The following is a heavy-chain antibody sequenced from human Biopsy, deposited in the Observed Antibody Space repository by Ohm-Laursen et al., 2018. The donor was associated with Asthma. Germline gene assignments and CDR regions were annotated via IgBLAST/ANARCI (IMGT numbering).Heavy chain of an antibody. CDR1: GGSISSSSYY. CDR2: IYYSGST. J-gene: IGHJ4*02. D-gene: IGHD3-3*01. Sequence: SETLSLTCTVSGGSISSSSYYWGWIRQPPGKGLEWIGSIYYSGSTYYNPSLKSRVTIFVDTSKNQFFLKLSSGTAADMAVYYCARRITIFGVVAYFDYWGQGTLVTVSS. V-gene: IGHV4-39*01. CDR3: ARRITIFGVVAYFDY.